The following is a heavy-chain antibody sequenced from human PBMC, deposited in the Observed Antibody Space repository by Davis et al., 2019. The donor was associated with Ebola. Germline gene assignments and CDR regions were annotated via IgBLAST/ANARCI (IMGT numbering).Heavy chain of an antibody. V-gene: IGHV4-59*01. J-gene: IGHJ6*02. CDR1: GDPISSYY. D-gene: IGHD2-15*01. CDR3: ARGRGVVVAASRWYYGMDV. CDR2: IRSGGNT. Sequence: MPSETLSLTCTVSGDPISSYYWTWIRQAPGKGLEWTGYIRSGGNTVYNPSLKSRVTISVDTSKNQFSLKLSSLTAADTAVYFCARGRGVVVAASRWYYGMDVWGQGTTVTVSS.